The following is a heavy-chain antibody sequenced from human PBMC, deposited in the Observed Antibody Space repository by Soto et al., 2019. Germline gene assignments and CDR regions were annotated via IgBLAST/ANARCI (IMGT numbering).Heavy chain of an antibody. J-gene: IGHJ4*02. CDR1: GSTFTNYA. CDR3: ARVSGYYLPDY. V-gene: IGHV1-3*01. CDR2: INAGDGNT. Sequence: KVSWKGSGSTFTNYALTLGRQAPGQRLEWMVWINAGDGNTKNSQKFQGRVTITRDTAASTAYMELSSVRSEDLFVYYCARVSGYYLPDYWGQGALVTVSS. D-gene: IGHD5-12*01.